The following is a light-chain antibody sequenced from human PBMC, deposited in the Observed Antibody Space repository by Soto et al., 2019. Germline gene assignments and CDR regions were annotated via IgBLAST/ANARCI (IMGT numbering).Light chain of an antibody. CDR3: QQVYDFPHT. V-gene: IGKV1-39*01. J-gene: IGKJ2*01. CDR2: GAS. CDR1: QTINNY. Sequence: DIQMTQSPSSLSASVGDRVIITCRTSQTINNYLNWYRQKPGKVPEVLIYGASSLQRGVSSRFTGSASRTYVTLTISSLQPEDFATYYCQQVYDFPHTFGQGTKVEV.